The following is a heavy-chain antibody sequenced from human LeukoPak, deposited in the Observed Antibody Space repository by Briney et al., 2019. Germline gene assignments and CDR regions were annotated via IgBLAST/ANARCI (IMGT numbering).Heavy chain of an antibody. D-gene: IGHD5-24*01. Sequence: SETLSLTCTVSGGSISSSSYYWGWIRQPPGKGLEWIGSIYYSGSTYYNPSLKSRVTISVDTSKNQFSLKLSSVTAADTAVYYCARVEMATLTAXGWFDPXXQGTLVTVXS. J-gene: IGHJ5*02. V-gene: IGHV4-39*07. CDR3: ARVEMATLTAXGWFDP. CDR2: IYYSGST. CDR1: GGSISSSSYY.